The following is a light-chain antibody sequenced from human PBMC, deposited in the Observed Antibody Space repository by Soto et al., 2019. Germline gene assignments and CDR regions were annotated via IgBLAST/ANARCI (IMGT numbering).Light chain of an antibody. CDR2: DVK. CDR1: SSDVGYYNY. CDR3: SSYTNSATYV. Sequence: QSALTQPASVSGSPGQSITISCTGSSSDVGYYNYVSWYQQHPGKAPKLMIYDVKNRPSGVSNRFSGSKSGNTASLTISGLQAEDEAEYYCSSYTNSATYVFGTGTTLTVL. J-gene: IGLJ1*01. V-gene: IGLV2-14*03.